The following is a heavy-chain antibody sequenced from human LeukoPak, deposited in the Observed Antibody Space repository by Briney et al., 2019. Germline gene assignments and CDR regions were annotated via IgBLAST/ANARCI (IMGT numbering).Heavy chain of an antibody. CDR3: ARDGPPLNYYYYGMDV. Sequence: GGFLRLSCAASGFTFSSYSMNWVRQAPGKGLEWVSSISSSSSYIYYADSVKGRFTISRDNSKNTLYLQMNSLRAEDTAAYYCARDGPPLNYYYYGMDVWGQGTTVTVSS. V-gene: IGHV3-21*01. CDR1: GFTFSSYS. CDR2: ISSSSSYI. J-gene: IGHJ6*02.